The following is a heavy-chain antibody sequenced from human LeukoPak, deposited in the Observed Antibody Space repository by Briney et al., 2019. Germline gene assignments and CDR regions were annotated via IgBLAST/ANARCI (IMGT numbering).Heavy chain of an antibody. CDR2: ISTSSSYI. J-gene: IGHJ4*02. D-gene: IGHD6-13*01. CDR3: ATSFGPVIAAAGTGAD. CDR1: RFTFSSYS. V-gene: IGHV3-21*04. Sequence: GGSLRLSCAASRFTFSSYSMNWVRQAPGRGLEWVASISTSSSYIYYADSLKGRFTISRDNVQKSLYLQMNSLRAEDTAVYYCATSFGPVIAAAGTGADWGQGTLVTVSS.